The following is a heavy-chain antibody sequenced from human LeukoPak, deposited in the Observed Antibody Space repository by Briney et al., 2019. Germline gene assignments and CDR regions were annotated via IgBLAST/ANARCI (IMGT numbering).Heavy chain of an antibody. CDR2: INTDGSST. D-gene: IGHD3-3*01. CDR3: ARDFWSGYYSPPVYYFDY. J-gene: IGHJ4*02. V-gene: IGHV3-74*01. CDR1: GFTFSSYW. Sequence: GGSLRLSCAASGFTFSSYWMHWVRQAPGKGLVWVSRINTDGSSTSYADSVKGRFTISRDNAKNTLYLQMNSLRAEDTAVYYCARDFWSGYYSPPVYYFDYWGQGTLVTVSS.